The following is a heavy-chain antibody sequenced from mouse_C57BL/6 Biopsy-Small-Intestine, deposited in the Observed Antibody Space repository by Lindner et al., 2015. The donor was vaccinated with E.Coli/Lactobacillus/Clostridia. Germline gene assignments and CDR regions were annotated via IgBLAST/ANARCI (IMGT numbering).Heavy chain of an antibody. CDR2: IRSKSNNYAT. CDR3: VRRGGSSYGWYFDV. J-gene: IGHJ1*03. Sequence: VQLQESGGGLVQPKGSLKLSCAASGFSFNIYAMNWVRQAPGKGLEWVARIRSKSNNYATYYADSVKDRFTISRDDSESMLYLQMNNLKTEDTAMYYCVRRGGSSYGWYFDVWGTGTTVTVSS. V-gene: IGHV10-1*01. CDR1: GFSFNIYA. D-gene: IGHD1-1*01.